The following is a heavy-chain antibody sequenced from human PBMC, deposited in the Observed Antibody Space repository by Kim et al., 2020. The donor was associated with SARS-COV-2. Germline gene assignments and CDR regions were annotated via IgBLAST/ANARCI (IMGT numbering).Heavy chain of an antibody. CDR3: ARTFYDSSAYYYVDY. CDR1: GYTFTTYG. Sequence: ASVKVSCKASGYTFTTYGRNWVRQAPGQGLEWMGWINTNTGNPTFAHGFTGRFVFSLDTSVSTAYLQISSLKAEDTAVYYCARTFYDSSAYYYVDYWGQGTLVTVSS. V-gene: IGHV7-4-1*02. CDR2: INTNTGNP. D-gene: IGHD3-22*01. J-gene: IGHJ4*02.